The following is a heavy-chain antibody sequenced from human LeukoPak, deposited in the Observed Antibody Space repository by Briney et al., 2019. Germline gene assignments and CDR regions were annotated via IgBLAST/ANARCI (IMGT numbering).Heavy chain of an antibody. Sequence: GESLRLSCAASGFTFSSYAMSWVRQDPGKGLEWVSTITGSGGSTYYADSVKGRFTISRDNSKDTLDLQMNSLRAEDTAVYYCAKYLRYLDYWGQGTLVTVSS. J-gene: IGHJ4*02. CDR1: GFTFSSYA. CDR3: AKYLRYLDY. D-gene: IGHD2-8*01. V-gene: IGHV3-23*01. CDR2: ITGSGGST.